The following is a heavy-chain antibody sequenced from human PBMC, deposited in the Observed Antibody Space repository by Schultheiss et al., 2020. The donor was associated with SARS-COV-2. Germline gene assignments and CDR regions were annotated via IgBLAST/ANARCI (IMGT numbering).Heavy chain of an antibody. CDR2: IYYSGST. J-gene: IGHJ4*02. D-gene: IGHD3-3*01. CDR1: GASISSGGYY. CDR3: ASTYYDFWSGRNEGAGFDY. V-gene: IGHV4-31*03. Sequence: LRLSCTVSGASISSGGYYWSWIRQHPGKGLEWIGYIYYSGSTYYNPSLKSRVTISVDTSKNQFSLKLSSVTAADTAVYSCASTYYDFWSGRNEGAGFDYWGQGTLVTVSS.